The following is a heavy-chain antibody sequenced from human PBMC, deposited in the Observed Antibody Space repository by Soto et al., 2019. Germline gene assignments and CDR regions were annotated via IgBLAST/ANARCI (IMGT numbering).Heavy chain of an antibody. CDR3: ARAAFFVPDLDSPSDY. CDR2: IIPILGIA. D-gene: IGHD1-1*01. J-gene: IGHJ4*02. CDR1: GGTFSRHT. Sequence: GASVKVSCEASGGTFSRHTISWVRQAPGQGLEWMGRIIPILGIANYAQKFQGRVTITADKSTSTAYMELSSLRSEDTAVYYCARAAFFVPDLDSPSDYWGQGTLVTVSS. V-gene: IGHV1-69*02.